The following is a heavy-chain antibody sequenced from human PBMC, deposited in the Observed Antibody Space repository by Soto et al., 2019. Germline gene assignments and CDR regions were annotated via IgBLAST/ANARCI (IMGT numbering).Heavy chain of an antibody. CDR3: ASGRLVSRYYGLEV. Sequence: PSETLSLTCTVSGGSMNDYYWSWIRQPAGKGLEWIGRIFTSVNTNYNPSLRSRLTMSVDTSTNQVSLRLTSVTAADTAVYYCASGRLVSRYYGLEVWGQGTTVTGSS. CDR1: GGSMNDYY. V-gene: IGHV4-4*07. CDR2: IFTSVNT. J-gene: IGHJ6*02. D-gene: IGHD6-6*01.